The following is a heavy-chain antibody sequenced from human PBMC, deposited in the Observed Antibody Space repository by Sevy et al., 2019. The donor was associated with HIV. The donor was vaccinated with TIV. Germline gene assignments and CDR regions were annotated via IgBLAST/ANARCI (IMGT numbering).Heavy chain of an antibody. CDR1: GFTFSSYG. Sequence: GGSLRLSCAASGFTFSSYGMHWVRQAPGKGLEWVAVISYDGSNKYYADSVKGRFTISRDNSKNKLYLQMNSLRAEDTAVYYCANVRGDAPFDYWGQGTLVTVSS. CDR2: ISYDGSNK. V-gene: IGHV3-30*18. D-gene: IGHD2-8*01. J-gene: IGHJ4*02. CDR3: ANVRGDAPFDY.